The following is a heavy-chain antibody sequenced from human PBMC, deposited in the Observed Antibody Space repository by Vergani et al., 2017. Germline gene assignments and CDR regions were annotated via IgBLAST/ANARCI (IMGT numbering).Heavy chain of an antibody. V-gene: IGHV1-18*01. Sequence: QVQLVQSGAEVKKPGASVKVSCKVSGYTLTELSMHWVRPAPGKGLEWMGWFSAYNGNTNYSQNLQGRVTMTTDTSTSTAYMELRSLRSDDTAVYYCASAGGPYSRSWAPPDYGGQGTLVTVSS. CDR2: FSAYNGNT. D-gene: IGHD6-13*01. CDR1: GYTLTELS. J-gene: IGHJ4*02. CDR3: ASAGGPYSRSWAPPDY.